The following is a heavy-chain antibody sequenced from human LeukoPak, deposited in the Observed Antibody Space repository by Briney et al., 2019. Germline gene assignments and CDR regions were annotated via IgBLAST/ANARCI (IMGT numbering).Heavy chain of an antibody. CDR2: IYTSGST. V-gene: IGHV4-61*02. J-gene: IGHJ4*02. CDR1: GGSISSGSYY. CDR3: ARERTDTSMDY. Sequence: SQTLSLTCTVSGGSISSGSYYWTWIRQPAGKGLEWIGRIYTSGSTNHNPSLKSRVTISLDTSKSPFSLKLISVTAADTAVYFCARERTDTSMDYWGQGTLVTVSS. D-gene: IGHD5-18*01.